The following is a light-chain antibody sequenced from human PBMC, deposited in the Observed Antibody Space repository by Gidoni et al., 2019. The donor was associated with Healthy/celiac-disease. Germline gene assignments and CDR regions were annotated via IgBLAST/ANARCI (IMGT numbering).Light chain of an antibody. Sequence: DIVMTQSPDSLAVSLGERATINCKSSQSVLYSSNNKNYLAWYQQKPGQPPKLLIYWASTRESGVLDRFSGSGSGTDFTLTISSLQAEDVAVYYCQQYYSTPGVTFGGGTKVEIK. J-gene: IGKJ4*01. CDR3: QQYYSTPGVT. CDR2: WAS. V-gene: IGKV4-1*01. CDR1: QSVLYSSNNKNY.